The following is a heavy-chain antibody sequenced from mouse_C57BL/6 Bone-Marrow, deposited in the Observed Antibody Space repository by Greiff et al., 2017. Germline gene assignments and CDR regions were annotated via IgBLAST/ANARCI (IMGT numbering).Heavy chain of an antibody. CDR1: GYTFTSYG. CDR2: IYPRSGNT. Sequence: QVQLQQSGAELARPGASVKLSCKASGYTFTSYGISWVKQRTGQGLEWIGEIYPRSGNTYYNEKFKGKATLTSDKSSSTGYMELRRLTSEDSAVYFCASDYYGSSRFAYWGQGTLVTVSA. D-gene: IGHD1-1*01. J-gene: IGHJ3*01. CDR3: ASDYYGSSRFAY. V-gene: IGHV1-81*01.